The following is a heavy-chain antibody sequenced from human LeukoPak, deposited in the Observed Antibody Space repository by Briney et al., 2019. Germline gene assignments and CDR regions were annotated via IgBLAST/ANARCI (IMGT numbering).Heavy chain of an antibody. V-gene: IGHV1-69*13. CDR3: ARRQRYSYGTRVYYYYMDV. CDR2: IIPIFGVG. Sequence: SVKVSCKSSGGTFSSSAISWVRQAPGQGLEWMGGIIPIFGVGNYARKFQDRVTITADESTTTAYMELSSLRSEDTAVYYCARRQRYSYGTRVYYYYMDVWGKGTTVTVSS. D-gene: IGHD5-18*01. J-gene: IGHJ6*03. CDR1: GGTFSSSA.